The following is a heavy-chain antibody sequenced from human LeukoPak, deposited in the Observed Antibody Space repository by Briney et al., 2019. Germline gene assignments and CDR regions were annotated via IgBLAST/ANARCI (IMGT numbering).Heavy chain of an antibody. D-gene: IGHD6-19*01. Sequence: SSETLSLTCTVSGDSISGYYWSWLRQPAGEGLEWIGRLYTSGETNYNPSLKSRITMSFDTSRNQFSLRLTSVTAADTAVYYCARGGIAVPGYYFFYYMDVWGKGTTVTVSS. CDR1: GDSISGYY. CDR3: ARGGIAVPGYYFFYYMDV. J-gene: IGHJ6*03. CDR2: LYTSGET. V-gene: IGHV4-4*07.